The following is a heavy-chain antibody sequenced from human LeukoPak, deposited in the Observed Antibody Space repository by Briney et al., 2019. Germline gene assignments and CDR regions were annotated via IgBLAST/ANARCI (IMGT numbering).Heavy chain of an antibody. D-gene: IGHD3-16*02. V-gene: IGHV4-4*09. CDR2: ISATGST. Sequence: SDTLSLTCAVSVGFSNNYYWSCIRQPPGKGLEWIGYISATGSTNYNPSLKSRVTISIDTSKKQFSLNTNSVTAADTAVYHCARLTEYQLTYRFYGFDYWGQGTRVTVS. CDR1: VGFSNNYY. J-gene: IGHJ3*01. CDR3: ARLTEYQLTYRFYGFDY.